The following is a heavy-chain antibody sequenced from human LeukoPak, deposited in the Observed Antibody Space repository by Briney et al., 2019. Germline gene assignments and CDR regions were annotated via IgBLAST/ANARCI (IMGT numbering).Heavy chain of an antibody. CDR2: ISGTGTNT. V-gene: IGHV3-23*01. CDR3: AKDSHWILFDD. Sequence: GGSLRLSCAASVFTISDYSMSWIRQAPGKGLEWVSGISGTGTNTYYADSVKGRFTISRDNSKNTLYLQMNSLRDEDTAVYYCAKDSHWILFDDWGQGTLVTVSS. J-gene: IGHJ4*02. CDR1: VFTISDYS. D-gene: IGHD2-2*03.